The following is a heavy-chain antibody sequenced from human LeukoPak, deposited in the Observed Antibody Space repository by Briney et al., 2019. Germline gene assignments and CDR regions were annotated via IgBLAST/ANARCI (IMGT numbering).Heavy chain of an antibody. D-gene: IGHD2-15*01. J-gene: IGHJ4*02. CDR1: GFTFSDYY. CDR2: ISSSGGTI. Sequence: KPGGSLRLSCAASGFTFSDYYMSWIRQAPGKGLEWVSYISSSGGTIYYADSVKGRFTISRDNAKNSLYLQMNSLRAEDTAVYYCARFHAVGYYFDYWGQGTLVTVSS. V-gene: IGHV3-11*01. CDR3: ARFHAVGYYFDY.